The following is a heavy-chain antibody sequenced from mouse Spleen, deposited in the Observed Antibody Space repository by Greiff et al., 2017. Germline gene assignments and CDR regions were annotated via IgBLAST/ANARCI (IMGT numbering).Heavy chain of an antibody. D-gene: IGHD2-1*01. CDR2: INSNGGST. V-gene: IGHV5-6-3*01. CDR3: ARDLLRDAMDY. J-gene: IGHJ4*01. CDR1: GFTFSSYG. Sequence: EVKLVESGGGLVKPGGSLKLSCAASGFTFSSYGMSWVRQTPDKRLELVATINSNGGSTYYPDSVKGRFTISRDNAKNTLYLQMSSLKSEDTAMYYCARDLLRDAMDYWGQGTSVTVSS.